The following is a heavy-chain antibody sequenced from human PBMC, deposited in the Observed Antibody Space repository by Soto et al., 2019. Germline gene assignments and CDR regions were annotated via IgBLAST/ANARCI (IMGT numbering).Heavy chain of an antibody. D-gene: IGHD1-20*01. CDR3: AQGRITGTTHDSFDI. Sequence: QVQLVESGGGGVQPGRSLRLSCAASGFNFRSYGMYWVRQAPGKGLEWVAVISDDGSYKYYKDAVKGRFTISRDTSKNTVDLQMSSLKSEDTAVYYCAQGRITGTTHDSFDIWGQGTIVTVSS. CDR1: GFNFRSYG. J-gene: IGHJ3*02. V-gene: IGHV3-30*18. CDR2: ISDDGSYK.